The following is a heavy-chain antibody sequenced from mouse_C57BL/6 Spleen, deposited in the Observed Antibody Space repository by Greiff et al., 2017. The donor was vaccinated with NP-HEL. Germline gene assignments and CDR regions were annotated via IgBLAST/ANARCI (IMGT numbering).Heavy chain of an antibody. Sequence: EVQLVESGGGLVKPGGSLKLSCAASGFTFSDYGMHWVRQAPEKGLEWVAYISSGSSTIYYADTVKGRFTISRDNAKNTLFLQMTSLGSEDTAMYYCARRTDYYGSSYFDYWGQGTTLTVSS. CDR1: GFTFSDYG. J-gene: IGHJ2*01. D-gene: IGHD1-1*01. V-gene: IGHV5-17*01. CDR2: ISSGSSTI. CDR3: ARRTDYYGSSYFDY.